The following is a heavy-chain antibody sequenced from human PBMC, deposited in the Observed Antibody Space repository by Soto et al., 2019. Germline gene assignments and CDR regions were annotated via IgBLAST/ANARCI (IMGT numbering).Heavy chain of an antibody. Sequence: QVQLVESGGGVVQPGRSLRLSCAASGFTFSSYAMHWVHQAPGKGLEWVALISHDGSNKYDADSVKGRFTISRDNSKNTLYLQMNSLRTEDTSVYYCGRCSSTSCHLGADYWGQGTLVTVSS. J-gene: IGHJ4*02. CDR2: ISHDGSNK. CDR1: GFTFSSYA. CDR3: GRCSSTSCHLGADY. D-gene: IGHD2-2*01. V-gene: IGHV3-30-3*01.